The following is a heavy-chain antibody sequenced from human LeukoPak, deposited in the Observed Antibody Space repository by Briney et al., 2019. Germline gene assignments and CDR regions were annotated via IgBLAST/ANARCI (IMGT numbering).Heavy chain of an antibody. V-gene: IGHV3-7*01. J-gene: IGHJ4*02. CDR3: ARTGSSDY. D-gene: IGHD2-15*01. CDR1: GFIFKKYW. Sequence: GGSLRLSCAASGFIFKKYWMNWVRQVPGKGLECLANIKEDGSETYYADSVKGRFTISRDNSKNTLYLQMNSLRAEDTAVYYCARTGSSDYWGQGTLVTVSS. CDR2: IKEDGSET.